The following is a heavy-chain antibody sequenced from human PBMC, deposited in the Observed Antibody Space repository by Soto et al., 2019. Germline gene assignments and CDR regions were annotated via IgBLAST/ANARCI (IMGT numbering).Heavy chain of an antibody. Sequence: QVTLKESGPTLVKPTQTLTLTCTVSGLSLRTTGVGVGWVRQPPGKALEWLALLYWEDDKRYSPSLRSRLTLAKDISEKQVVLTMTNMDTVDTATYYCVQSRCGGDCLEIYSSHAYNGLDVWGQGTTVTVSS. CDR2: LYWEDDK. CDR3: VQSRCGGDCLEIYSSHAYNGLDV. J-gene: IGHJ6*02. CDR1: GLSLRTTGVG. D-gene: IGHD2-21*02. V-gene: IGHV2-5*02.